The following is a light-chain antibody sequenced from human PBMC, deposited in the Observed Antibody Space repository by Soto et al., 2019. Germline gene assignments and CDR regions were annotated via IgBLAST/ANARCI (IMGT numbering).Light chain of an antibody. Sequence: EIVLTQSPGTLSLSPGERATLSRRASQSVSSSYLAWYQQKPGQAPRLLIYGASSRATGIPDRFSGSGSGTDFTLTISRLEPEDFAVYYCQQCGNSPLTFGGGTKVDI. CDR2: GAS. CDR1: QSVSSSY. J-gene: IGKJ4*01. V-gene: IGKV3-20*01. CDR3: QQCGNSPLT.